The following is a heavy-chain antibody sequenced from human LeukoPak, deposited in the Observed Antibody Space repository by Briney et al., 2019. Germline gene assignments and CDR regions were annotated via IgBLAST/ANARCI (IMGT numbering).Heavy chain of an antibody. V-gene: IGHV3-30-3*01. Sequence: PGRSLRLSCAASGFTFSSYAMLWVRQAPGKGLEWVAVISYDGSNKYYADSVKGRFTISRDNSKNTLYLQMNSLRPEDTALYHCARDSLNALDYWGQGTLVTVSS. CDR1: GFTFSSYA. D-gene: IGHD2-8*01. CDR2: ISYDGSNK. CDR3: ARDSLNALDY. J-gene: IGHJ4*02.